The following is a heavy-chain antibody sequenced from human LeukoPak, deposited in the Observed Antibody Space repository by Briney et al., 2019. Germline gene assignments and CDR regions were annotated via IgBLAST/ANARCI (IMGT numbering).Heavy chain of an antibody. Sequence: PGGSLRLSCAASGFTFSSYWMSWVRQAPGKGLEWVSYISSSGSTIYYADSVKGRFTISRDNAKNSLYLQMNSLRAEDTAVYYCARAAARPPYGMDVWGQGTTVTVSS. V-gene: IGHV3-48*04. D-gene: IGHD6-6*01. CDR1: GFTFSSYW. J-gene: IGHJ6*02. CDR2: ISSSGSTI. CDR3: ARAAARPPYGMDV.